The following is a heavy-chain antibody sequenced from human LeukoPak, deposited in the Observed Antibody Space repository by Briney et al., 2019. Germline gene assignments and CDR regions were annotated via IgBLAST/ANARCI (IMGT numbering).Heavy chain of an antibody. CDR1: GYTFTGYY. D-gene: IGHD1-26*01. V-gene: IGHV1-2*02. CDR2: INPNSGGT. Sequence: GASVKVSCKASGYTFTGYYMHWVRQAPGQGLEWMGWINPNSGGTNYAQKFQGRVTMTRDTSISTAYMELSRLRSDDTAVYYCARVGSYYGGFFNTWFAPWGQGTLLTVSS. CDR3: ARVGSYYGGFFNTWFAP. J-gene: IGHJ5*02.